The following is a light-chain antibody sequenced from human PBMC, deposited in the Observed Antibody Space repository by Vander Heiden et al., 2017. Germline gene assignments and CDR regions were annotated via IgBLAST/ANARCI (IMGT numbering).Light chain of an antibody. CDR3: QQYHTLIT. Sequence: DVELTQSPSSLSASVGDRVTITCQASQDLLNYVNWYQQRPGKAPKLLVYDATYLESGVPSRFSGSRSGTYFSFTSTSLQPEDVGTYYCQQYHTLITFGGGTKVEI. CDR1: QDLLNY. CDR2: DAT. J-gene: IGKJ4*01. V-gene: IGKV1-33*01.